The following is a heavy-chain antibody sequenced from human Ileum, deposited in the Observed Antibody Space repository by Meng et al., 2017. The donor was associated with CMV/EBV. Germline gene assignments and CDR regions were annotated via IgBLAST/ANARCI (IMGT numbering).Heavy chain of an antibody. V-gene: IGHV7-4-1*02. Sequence: CKASGYTFTSNGLIWVRQAPGQGPEWMGWINTNTGNPSYARDFTGRFVFSLDTSVSTAYLQISSLKAEDTAVYYCARDVLNGRYFDYWGQGTLVTVSS. CDR2: INTNTGNP. CDR3: ARDVLNGRYFDY. CDR1: GYTFTSNG. D-gene: IGHD2-8*01. J-gene: IGHJ4*02.